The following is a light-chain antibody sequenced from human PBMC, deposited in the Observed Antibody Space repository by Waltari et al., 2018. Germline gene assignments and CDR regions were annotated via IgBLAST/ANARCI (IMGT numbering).Light chain of an antibody. Sequence: EIVMTQSPATLSVSPGERATLSCRASQSVSSNLAWYQQKPGQAPRVLIYGAATRATGNPARVSGSGSGTEFTLTISSLQAEDFAVYYCQQYNNWLTFGGGTKVEIK. V-gene: IGKV3-15*01. CDR3: QQYNNWLT. J-gene: IGKJ4*01. CDR1: QSVSSN. CDR2: GAA.